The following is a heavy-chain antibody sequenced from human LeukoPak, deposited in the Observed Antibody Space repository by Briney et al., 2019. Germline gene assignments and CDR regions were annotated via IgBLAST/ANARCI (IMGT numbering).Heavy chain of an antibody. CDR3: ARDLDYGDAGIDY. CDR1: GFTFSSYS. V-gene: IGHV3-48*04. D-gene: IGHD4-17*01. Sequence: PGGSLRLSCAASGFTFSSYSLNWVRQAPGKGLEWVSYISSGGGTIYYADSVKGRFTISRDNAKNSLYLQMNSLRAEDTAVYYCARDLDYGDAGIDYWGQGTLVTVSS. CDR2: ISSGGGTI. J-gene: IGHJ4*02.